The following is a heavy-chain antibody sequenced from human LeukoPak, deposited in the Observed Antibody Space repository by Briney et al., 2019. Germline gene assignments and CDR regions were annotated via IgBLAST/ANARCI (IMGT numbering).Heavy chain of an antibody. D-gene: IGHD3-10*01. CDR1: GFTFSSYS. CDR2: ISSSSSYI. V-gene: IGHV3-21*01. Sequence: GGSLRLSCAASGFTFSSYSMKWVRQAPGKGLEWVSSISSSSSYIYYADSVKGRFTISRDNAKNSLYLQMNSLRAEDTAVYYCAREVTMVRGVSDWGQGTLVTVSS. CDR3: AREVTMVRGVSD. J-gene: IGHJ4*02.